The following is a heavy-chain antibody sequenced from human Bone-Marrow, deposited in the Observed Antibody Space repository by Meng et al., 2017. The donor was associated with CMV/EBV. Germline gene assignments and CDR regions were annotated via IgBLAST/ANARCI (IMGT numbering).Heavy chain of an antibody. Sequence: SETLSLTCTVSGGSISSYYWSWIRQPPGKGLEWIGYSYYSGSTHYNPSLKSRVTISVDTSKNQFSLKLSSVTAADTAVYYCARLVYCSSTSCPSGWFDPWGQGTLVTVSS. CDR2: SYYSGST. D-gene: IGHD2-2*01. J-gene: IGHJ5*02. V-gene: IGHV4-59*01. CDR3: ARLVYCSSTSCPSGWFDP. CDR1: GGSISSYY.